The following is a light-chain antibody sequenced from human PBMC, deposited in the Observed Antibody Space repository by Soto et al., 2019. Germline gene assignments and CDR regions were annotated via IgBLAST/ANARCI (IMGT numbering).Light chain of an antibody. CDR1: QSLLHSNGYNY. Sequence: DIVMTQSPLSLPVTPGEPASISCRSSQSLLHSNGYNYLDWYLQKPGQSPQLLIYLGSNRASGVPERFSGSGSGTDFTLKISRVEAEDVGVYYCMQALQTRITFGQGTRLEIK. J-gene: IGKJ5*01. V-gene: IGKV2-28*01. CDR2: LGS. CDR3: MQALQTRIT.